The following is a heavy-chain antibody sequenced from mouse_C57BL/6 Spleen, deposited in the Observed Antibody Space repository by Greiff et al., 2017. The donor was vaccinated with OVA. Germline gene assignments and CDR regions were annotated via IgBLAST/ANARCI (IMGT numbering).Heavy chain of an antibody. CDR2: IDPSDSYT. J-gene: IGHJ3*01. CDR1: GYTFTSYW. V-gene: IGHV1-50*01. Sequence: QVQLQQPGAELVKPGASVKLSCKASGYTFTSYWMQWVKQRPGQGLEWIGEIDPSDSYTNYNHKFKGKATLTVDTSSSTAYMQLSSLTSEYSAVYYCARGVSIPCWGQGSLVTVSA. CDR3: ARGVSIPC. D-gene: IGHD5-1-1*01.